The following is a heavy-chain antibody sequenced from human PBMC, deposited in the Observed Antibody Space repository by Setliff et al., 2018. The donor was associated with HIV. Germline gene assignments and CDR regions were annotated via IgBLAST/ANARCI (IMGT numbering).Heavy chain of an antibody. CDR2: IYHSGTT. J-gene: IGHJ4*02. V-gene: IGHV4-38-2*02. CDR3: ARFAYYSDSGGYYHH. D-gene: IGHD3-22*01. Sequence: SETLSLTCTVSGGSISRYYWSWIRQPPGKGLEWIGSIYHSGTTYDNPSLKSRVTISVDTSKNQFSLKLSSVTAADTAVYYCARFAYYSDSGGYYHHWGQGALVTVSS. CDR1: GGSISRYY.